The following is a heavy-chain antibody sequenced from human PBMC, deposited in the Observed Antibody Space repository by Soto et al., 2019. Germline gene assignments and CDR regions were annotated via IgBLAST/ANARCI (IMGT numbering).Heavy chain of an antibody. J-gene: IGHJ6*02. V-gene: IGHV1-8*01. CDR1: GYTFTSYD. CDR2: MNPNSGNT. Sequence: QVQLVQSGAEVKKPGASVKVSCKASGYTFTSYDINWVRQATGQGLEWMGWMNPNSGNTGYAQKFQGRVTMTRNTSISTAYMELSSLRSEDTAVYYCARGTPYYDFWSGYYNYYYYGMDVWGQGTTVTVSS. CDR3: ARGTPYYDFWSGYYNYYYYGMDV. D-gene: IGHD3-3*01.